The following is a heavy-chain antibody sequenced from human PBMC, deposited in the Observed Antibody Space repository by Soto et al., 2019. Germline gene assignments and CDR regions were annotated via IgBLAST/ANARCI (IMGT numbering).Heavy chain of an antibody. CDR1: GYSFRDYD. V-gene: IGHV1-8*01. Sequence: GASVKVSCKASGYSFRDYDINWVRQASGQGLEWMGWMNPNSGNTAYAQKFQGRVTMTGDTSINTAYMELTYLTSEDTAVYYCARRARIGRQLWLPFDSWAQGTLVTVS. CDR3: ARRARIGRQLWLPFDS. J-gene: IGHJ4*02. CDR2: MNPNSGNT. D-gene: IGHD5-18*01.